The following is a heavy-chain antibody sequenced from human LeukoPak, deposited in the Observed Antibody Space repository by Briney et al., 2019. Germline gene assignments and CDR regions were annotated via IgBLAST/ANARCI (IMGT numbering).Heavy chain of an antibody. CDR2: IYYSGST. CDR3: ARGKYGGYGGYYYYYMDV. V-gene: IGHV4-59*01. Sequence: PSETLSLTCTVSGGSISSYYWSWLRQPPGKGLEWIGYIYYSGSTNYNPSLKSRVTISVDTSKNQFSLKLSSVTAEDTAVYYCARGKYGGYGGYYYYYMDVWGKGTTVTVSS. D-gene: IGHD5-12*01. CDR1: GGSISSYY. J-gene: IGHJ6*03.